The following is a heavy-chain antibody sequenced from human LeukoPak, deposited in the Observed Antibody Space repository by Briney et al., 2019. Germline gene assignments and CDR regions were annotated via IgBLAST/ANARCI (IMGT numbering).Heavy chain of an antibody. CDR2: ISGSGGST. V-gene: IGHV3-23*01. Sequence: GGSLRLSCAASGFTFSSYGMSWVRQAPGKGLEWVSAISGSGGSTYYADSVKGRFTISRDNSKNTLYLQMSSLRAEDTAVYYCAKGGSSWWDYFDFWGQGTLVTVSS. CDR1: GFTFSSYG. CDR3: AKGGSSWWDYFDF. D-gene: IGHD6-13*01. J-gene: IGHJ4*02.